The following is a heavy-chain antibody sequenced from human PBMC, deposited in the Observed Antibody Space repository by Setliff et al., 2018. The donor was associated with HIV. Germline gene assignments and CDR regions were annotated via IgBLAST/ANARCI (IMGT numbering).Heavy chain of an antibody. CDR3: ARAYFGSGIYY. Sequence: PSETLSLTCTVSGGSISSYYWSWIWQPPGKGLEWLGHIYSSGSTNYNPSLKSRVTISVDTSKNQFSLKLCSVTAADTAVYYCARAYFGSGIYYWGQGTLVTVSS. CDR2: IYSSGST. J-gene: IGHJ4*02. D-gene: IGHD3-10*01. CDR1: GGSISSYY. V-gene: IGHV4-4*09.